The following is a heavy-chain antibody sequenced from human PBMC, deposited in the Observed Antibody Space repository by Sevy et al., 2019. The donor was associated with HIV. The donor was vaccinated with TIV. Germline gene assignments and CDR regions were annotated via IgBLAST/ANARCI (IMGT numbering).Heavy chain of an antibody. Sequence: ASVKVSCKASGYTFTGYYMHWVRQAPGQGLEWMGRINPNSGGTNYAQKFQGRVTMSRDTSISTAYMELSRLRSDDTAMYYCARGRGGVVVPAAMDWFDPWGQGTLVTVSS. J-gene: IGHJ5*02. CDR3: ARGRGGVVVPAAMDWFDP. CDR2: INPNSGGT. CDR1: GYTFTGYY. V-gene: IGHV1-2*06. D-gene: IGHD2-2*01.